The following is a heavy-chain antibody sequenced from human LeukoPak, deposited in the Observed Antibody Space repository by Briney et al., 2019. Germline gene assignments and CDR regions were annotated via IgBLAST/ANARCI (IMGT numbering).Heavy chain of an antibody. J-gene: IGHJ4*02. D-gene: IGHD3-3*01. Sequence: PSETLSLTCAVYGGSFSGYYWSWIRQPPGKGLEWIGEINHSGSTNYNPSLKSRVTISVDTSKNQFSLKLSSVTAADTAVYYCARVRGRSGADYWGQGTLVTVSS. CDR3: ARVRGRSGADY. CDR2: INHSGST. CDR1: GGSFSGYY. V-gene: IGHV4-34*01.